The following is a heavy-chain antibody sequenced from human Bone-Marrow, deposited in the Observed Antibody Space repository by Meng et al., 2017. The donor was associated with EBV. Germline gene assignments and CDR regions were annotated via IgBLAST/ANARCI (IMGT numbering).Heavy chain of an antibody. J-gene: IGHJ5*02. Sequence: GQVVQSGFELKMSGASVKFSCKASGYTFTSYAMNWVRQAPGQGLEWMGWINTNTGNPTYAQGFTGRFVFSLDTSVSTAYLQISSLKAEDTAVYYCARGKGSSWYNWFDPWGQGTLVTVSS. CDR3: ARGKGSSWYNWFDP. CDR2: INTNTGNP. D-gene: IGHD6-13*01. CDR1: GYTFTSYA. V-gene: IGHV7-4-1*02.